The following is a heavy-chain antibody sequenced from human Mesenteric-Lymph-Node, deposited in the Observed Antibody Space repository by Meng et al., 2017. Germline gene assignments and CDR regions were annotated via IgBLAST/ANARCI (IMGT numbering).Heavy chain of an antibody. D-gene: IGHD3-22*01. Sequence: GESLKISCAASGFTFSDYYMSWIRQAPGKGLEWVSYISSSGSTIYYADSVKGRFTISRDNAKNSLYLQMNSLRAEDTAVYYCARARGKLYCYDSSGYCLDYWGQGTLVTVSS. CDR3: ARARGKLYCYDSSGYCLDY. J-gene: IGHJ4*02. CDR1: GFTFSDYY. V-gene: IGHV3-11*04. CDR2: ISSSGSTI.